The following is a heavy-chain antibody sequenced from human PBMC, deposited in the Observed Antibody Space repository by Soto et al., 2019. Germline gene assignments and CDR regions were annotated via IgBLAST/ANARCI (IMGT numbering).Heavy chain of an antibody. CDR2: ISAYNGNT. D-gene: IGHD6-6*01. V-gene: IGHV1-18*01. CDR3: ARAPYSSSSHGMDV. Sequence: QVQLVQSGAEVKKPGASVKVSCKASGYTFTSYGISWVRQAPGQGLEWMGWISAYNGNTNYAQKLQGRVTMTTDTPPSTAYMELRSLRSDDTAVNYCARAPYSSSSHGMDVWGQGTTVTVSS. J-gene: IGHJ6*02. CDR1: GYTFTSYG.